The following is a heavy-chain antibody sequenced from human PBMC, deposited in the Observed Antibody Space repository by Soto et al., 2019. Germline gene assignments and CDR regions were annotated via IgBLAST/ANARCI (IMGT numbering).Heavy chain of an antibody. Sequence: QVQLVQSGAAMKKPGASVKVSCKASGYTFISYDINWVRQATGQGLEWMGWMNPNSGNTGFAQKFQGRVTMTRNTSISTAYMELSSLRSEDTAIYYCAREKSHRGIDYWGQGTLVTVSS. D-gene: IGHD2-21*01. CDR2: MNPNSGNT. CDR1: GYTFISYD. CDR3: AREKSHRGIDY. J-gene: IGHJ4*02. V-gene: IGHV1-8*01.